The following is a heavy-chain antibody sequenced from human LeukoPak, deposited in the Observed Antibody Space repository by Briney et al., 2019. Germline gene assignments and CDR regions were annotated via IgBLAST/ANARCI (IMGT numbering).Heavy chain of an antibody. CDR1: GYTFTSYD. V-gene: IGHV1-8*01. J-gene: IGHJ5*02. CDR2: MNPNSGNT. CDR3: ARGRMVRGPNWFDP. Sequence: GASVNVSCKASGYTFTSYDINWVRQATGQGLEWMGWMNPNSGNTGYAQKLQGRVTMTRNTSISTAYMELSSLRSEDTAVYYCARGRMVRGPNWFDPWGQGTLVTVSS. D-gene: IGHD3-10*01.